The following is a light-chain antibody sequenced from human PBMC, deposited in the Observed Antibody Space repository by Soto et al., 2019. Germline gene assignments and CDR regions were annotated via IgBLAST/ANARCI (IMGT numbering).Light chain of an antibody. V-gene: IGKV3-15*01. Sequence: EIVMTQSPATLSVSPGERATLSCRASQSVSRNVAWYQQKPGQAPRLLIHDASTRATGISVRFSGSGSGTEFTLTISCLQSEDFAGYYCQQYNNWLWTFGQGTKVEIK. J-gene: IGKJ1*01. CDR3: QQYNNWLWT. CDR1: QSVSRN. CDR2: DAS.